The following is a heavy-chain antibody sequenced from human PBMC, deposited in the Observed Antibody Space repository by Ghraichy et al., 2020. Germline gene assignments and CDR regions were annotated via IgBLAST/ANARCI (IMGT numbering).Heavy chain of an antibody. CDR1: GGSISSSSYY. Sequence: SETLSLTCIVSGGSISSSSYYWGWIRQPPGKGLEWIGSIYYSGSTYYNAPLKSRVTVSVDTSKNQFFLKLSSVTASDTALYYCARLGIVGATPFDSWGQGTLVTVSS. J-gene: IGHJ4*02. V-gene: IGHV4-39*01. CDR3: ARLGIVGATPFDS. D-gene: IGHD1-26*01. CDR2: IYYSGST.